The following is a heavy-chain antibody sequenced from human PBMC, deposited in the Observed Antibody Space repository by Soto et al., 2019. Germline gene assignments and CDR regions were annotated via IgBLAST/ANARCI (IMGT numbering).Heavy chain of an antibody. CDR3: ATRITVFGLLIPPFDP. CDR1: GGSVNGYY. D-gene: IGHD3-3*01. V-gene: IGHV4-34*01. Sequence: SETLSLTCAVYGGSVNGYYCNWIRHPPGKGLEWIGEINHTGGTHYNPSLKSRVTMSVDTSKNQFSLRLSSVTAADTAIYYCATRITVFGLLIPPFDPWGQGTQVTVSS. CDR2: INHTGGT. J-gene: IGHJ5*02.